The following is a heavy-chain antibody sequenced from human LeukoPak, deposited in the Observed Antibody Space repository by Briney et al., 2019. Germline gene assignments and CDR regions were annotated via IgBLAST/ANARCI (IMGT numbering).Heavy chain of an antibody. CDR1: GFTFSSYS. V-gene: IGHV3-48*02. D-gene: IGHD3-10*01. CDR3: ARDGAVLLWFGESYDAFDI. Sequence: GGSLRLSCAASGFTFSSYSMNWVRQGPGKGLEWVSYISSSSSTIYYADSVKGRFTISRDNAKNSLYLQMNSLRDEDTAVYYCARDGAVLLWFGESYDAFDIWGQGTMVTVSS. J-gene: IGHJ3*02. CDR2: ISSSSSTI.